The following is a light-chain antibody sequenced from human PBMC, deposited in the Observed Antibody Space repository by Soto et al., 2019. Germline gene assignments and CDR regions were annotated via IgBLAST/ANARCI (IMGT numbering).Light chain of an antibody. J-gene: IGKJ1*01. CDR3: QKYNSAPPT. Sequence: DIQMTQSPSSLSASVGDRVSITCRASQGISNYLAWYQQKPGEVPNLLIYSASTLQSGVPSRFSGSGSGTDFTHTISSLQPEDVATYYCQKYNSAPPTFGQGTKVEIK. CDR1: QGISNY. V-gene: IGKV1-27*01. CDR2: SAS.